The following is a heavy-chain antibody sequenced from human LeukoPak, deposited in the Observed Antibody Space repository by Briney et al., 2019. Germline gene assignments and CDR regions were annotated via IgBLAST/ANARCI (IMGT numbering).Heavy chain of an antibody. Sequence: GRSLRLSCAASGFSFSSHAMHWVRQAPGKGLEWVAVISYDGSNKYYADSVKGRFTISRDNSKNTLYLQMTSLRADDTAVYYCAKEGSYNPFDYWGQGTLVTVSS. V-gene: IGHV3-30*18. D-gene: IGHD1-14*01. CDR3: AKEGSYNPFDY. CDR2: ISYDGSNK. J-gene: IGHJ4*02. CDR1: GFSFSSHA.